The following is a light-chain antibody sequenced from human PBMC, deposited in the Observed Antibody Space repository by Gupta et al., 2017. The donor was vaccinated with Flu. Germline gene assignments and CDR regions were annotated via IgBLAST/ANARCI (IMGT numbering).Light chain of an antibody. J-gene: IGKJ4*01. CDR2: DAS. Sequence: TVLAQSPATLSSSPGERVTLSCSASQSIRTHLAWYQQKPGQAPRILIYDASHRATGIPARLSGGGSDTDFTITINSIEPEDFAIYYCQHRFDWPRLTFGGGSRVEIK. V-gene: IGKV3-11*01. CDR1: QSIRTH. CDR3: QHRFDWPRLT.